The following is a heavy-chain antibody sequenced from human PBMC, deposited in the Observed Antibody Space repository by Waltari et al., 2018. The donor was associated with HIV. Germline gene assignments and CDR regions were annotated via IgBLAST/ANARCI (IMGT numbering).Heavy chain of an antibody. J-gene: IGHJ4*02. V-gene: IGHV4-39*01. CDR3: ARLGDCSSTSCYIVDY. Sequence: QLQLQESGPGLVKPSENLSLTCTVSGGSISSSSYYWGWIRQPPGKGLAWIGSIYYSGSTYYNPSLKSRVTISVDTSKNQCSLKLSSVTAADTAVYYCARLGDCSSTSCYIVDYWGQGTLVTVSS. D-gene: IGHD2-2*02. CDR2: IYYSGST. CDR1: GGSISSSSYY.